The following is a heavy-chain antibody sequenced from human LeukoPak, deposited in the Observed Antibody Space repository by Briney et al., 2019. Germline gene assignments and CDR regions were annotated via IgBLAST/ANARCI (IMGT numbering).Heavy chain of an antibody. CDR1: GFTFSSYA. CDR3: ARGREGYSYVYEC. V-gene: IGHV3-21*01. D-gene: IGHD5-18*01. Sequence: GGSLRLSCAASGFTFSSYAMSWVRQAPGKGLEWVSSISSSSSYIYYADSVKGRFTISRDNAKNSLYLQMNSLRAEDTAVYYCARGREGYSYVYECWGQGTLVTVSS. CDR2: ISSSSSYI. J-gene: IGHJ4*02.